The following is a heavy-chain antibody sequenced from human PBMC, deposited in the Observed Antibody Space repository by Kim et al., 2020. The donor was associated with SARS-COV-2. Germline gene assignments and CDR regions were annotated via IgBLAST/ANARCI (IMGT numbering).Heavy chain of an antibody. CDR2: IKQDGSDK. V-gene: IGHV3-7*04. J-gene: IGHJ4*02. CDR3: TGGRVGAY. D-gene: IGHD4-17*01. Sequence: GGSLRLSCAASGFTFSSLWMSWVRQAPGKGLEWVAIIKQDGSDKYYVDSVMGRFTISRDNAKNSLYLQMDSLKADDTAIYYCTGGRVGAYWGQGTLVTVSS. CDR1: GFTFSSLW.